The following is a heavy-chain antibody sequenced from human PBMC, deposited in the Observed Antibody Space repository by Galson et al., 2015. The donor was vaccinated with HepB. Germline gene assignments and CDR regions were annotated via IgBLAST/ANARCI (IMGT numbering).Heavy chain of an antibody. Sequence: SLRLSCAASGFTFSSYGMHWVRQAPGKGLEWVAFIRYDGSNKYYADSVKGRFTISRDNSKNTLYLQMNSLRAEDTAVYYCAKDNWYSSGWYQDWGQGTLVTVSS. CDR1: GFTFSSYG. J-gene: IGHJ4*02. CDR2: IRYDGSNK. CDR3: AKDNWYSSGWYQD. D-gene: IGHD6-19*01. V-gene: IGHV3-30*02.